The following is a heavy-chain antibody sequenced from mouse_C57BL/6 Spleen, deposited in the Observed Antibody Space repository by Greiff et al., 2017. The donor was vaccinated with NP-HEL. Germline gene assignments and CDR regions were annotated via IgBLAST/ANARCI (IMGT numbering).Heavy chain of an antibody. D-gene: IGHD1-1*01. Sequence: DVQLQESGGGLVKPGGSLKLSCAASGFTFSDYGMHWVRQAPEKGLEWVAYISSGSSTIYYADTVKGRFTISRDNAKNTLFLQMTSLRSEDTAMYYCARQYYGSSYDAMDYWGQGTSVTVSS. CDR1: GFTFSDYG. V-gene: IGHV5-17*01. CDR2: ISSGSSTI. J-gene: IGHJ4*01. CDR3: ARQYYGSSYDAMDY.